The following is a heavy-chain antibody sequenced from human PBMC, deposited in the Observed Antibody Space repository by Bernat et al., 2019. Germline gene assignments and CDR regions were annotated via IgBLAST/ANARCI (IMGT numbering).Heavy chain of an antibody. CDR2: IDTDGTGT. J-gene: IGHJ6*03. CDR3: VRDRSGPKHYIDV. Sequence: EVQLVESGGGLVQPGGSLRLSCAASGFTFSADWMHWVRQAPGEGLVWVSRIDTDGTGTDYADSVKGRFTVSRDNAKSTLYLQMSDLRADDTALYYCVRDRSGPKHYIDVGGKGTTVTVSS. D-gene: IGHD6-19*01. CDR1: GFTFSADW. V-gene: IGHV3-74*01.